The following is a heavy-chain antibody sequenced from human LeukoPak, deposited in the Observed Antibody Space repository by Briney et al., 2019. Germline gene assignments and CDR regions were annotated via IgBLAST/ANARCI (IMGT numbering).Heavy chain of an antibody. J-gene: IGHJ4*02. CDR3: AKTPETIAVAGTLVFDY. V-gene: IGHV3-23*01. D-gene: IGHD6-19*01. CDR1: GFTFSSYA. Sequence: HPGGSLRLSCAASGFTFSSYAMSWVRQAPGKGLEWVSAISGSGGSTYYADSVKGRFTISRDNSKNTLYLQMNSLRAEDTAVYYCAKTPETIAVAGTLVFDYWGQGTLVTVSS. CDR2: ISGSGGST.